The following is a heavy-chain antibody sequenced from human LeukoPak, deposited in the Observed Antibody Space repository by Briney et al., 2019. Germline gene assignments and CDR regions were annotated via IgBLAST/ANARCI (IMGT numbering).Heavy chain of an antibody. J-gene: IGHJ6*02. V-gene: IGHV1-69*13. CDR1: GGTFSSYA. Sequence: ASVKVSRKASGGTFSSYAISWVRQAPGQGLEWMGGIIPIFGTANYAQKFQGRVTITADESTSTAYMELSSLRSEDTAVYYCARGGSSTSCYKSPCYYYYGMDVWGQGTTVTVSS. CDR2: IIPIFGTA. CDR3: ARGGSSTSCYKSPCYYYYGMDV. D-gene: IGHD2-2*02.